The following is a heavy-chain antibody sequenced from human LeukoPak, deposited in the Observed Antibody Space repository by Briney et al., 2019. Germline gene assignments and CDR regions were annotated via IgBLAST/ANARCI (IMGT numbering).Heavy chain of an antibody. CDR3: ARVRDSSSWYGGFDY. D-gene: IGHD6-13*01. CDR1: GFTFSSYG. Sequence: GGSLRLSCAASGFTFSSYGMHWVRQAPGKGLEWVAVIWYDGSNKYYADSVKGRFTISRDNSKNTLYLQMNSLRAEVTAVYYCARVRDSSSWYGGFDYWGQGTLVTVSS. J-gene: IGHJ4*02. V-gene: IGHV3-33*01. CDR2: IWYDGSNK.